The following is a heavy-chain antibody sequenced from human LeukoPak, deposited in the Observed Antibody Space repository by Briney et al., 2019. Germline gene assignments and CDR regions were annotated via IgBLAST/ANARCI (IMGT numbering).Heavy chain of an antibody. CDR3: ARVCSGGSCYYYYGMDV. J-gene: IGHJ6*04. D-gene: IGHD2-15*01. CDR2: INAGNGNT. CDR1: GYTFTSYA. Sequence: ASVKVSCKASGYTFTSYAMHWVRQAPGQRLEWMGWINAGNGNTKYSQKFQGRVTITRDTSASTAYVELSSLRSEDTAVYYCARVCSGGSCYYYYGMDVWGKGTTVTVSS. V-gene: IGHV1-3*01.